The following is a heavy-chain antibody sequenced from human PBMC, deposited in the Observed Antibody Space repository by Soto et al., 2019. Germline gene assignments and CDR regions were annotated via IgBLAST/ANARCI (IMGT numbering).Heavy chain of an antibody. CDR2: FDPEDGET. CDR3: ATPTTGATGASWFDP. CDR1: GYTLTELS. J-gene: IGHJ5*02. V-gene: IGHV1-24*01. D-gene: IGHD1-1*01. Sequence: ASVKVSCKVSGYTLTELSMHWVRQAPGKGLEWMGGFDPEDGETIYAQKFQGRVTMTEDTSTDTAYMELSSLRSEDTAVYYCATPTTGATGASWFDPWGQGTLVTVSS.